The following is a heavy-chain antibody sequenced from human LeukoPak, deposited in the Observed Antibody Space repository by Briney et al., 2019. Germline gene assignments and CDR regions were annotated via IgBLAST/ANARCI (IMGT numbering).Heavy chain of an antibody. V-gene: IGHV1-69*05. J-gene: IGHJ4*02. Sequence: GASVKVSCKASGYTFTGYYMHWVRQAPGQGLEWMGRIIPIFGTANYAQKFQGRVTITTDESTSTAYMELSSLRSEDTAVYYCARSRPLELYFDYWGQGTLVTVSS. D-gene: IGHD1-26*01. CDR3: ARSRPLELYFDY. CDR1: GYTFTGYY. CDR2: IIPIFGTA.